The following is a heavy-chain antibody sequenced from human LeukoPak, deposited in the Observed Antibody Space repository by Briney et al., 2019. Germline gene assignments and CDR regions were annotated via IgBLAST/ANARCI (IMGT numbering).Heavy chain of an antibody. V-gene: IGHV3-11*04. Sequence: GGSLRLSCAASGFTFSDYYMSWIRQAPGKGLEWVSYISSSSSTIYYADSVKGRFTISRDNAKNSLYLQMNSLRAEDTAVYYCASSGFGNLYWFDPWGQGTLVTVSS. CDR2: ISSSSSTI. CDR3: ASSGFGNLYWFDP. D-gene: IGHD3-10*01. J-gene: IGHJ5*02. CDR1: GFTFSDYY.